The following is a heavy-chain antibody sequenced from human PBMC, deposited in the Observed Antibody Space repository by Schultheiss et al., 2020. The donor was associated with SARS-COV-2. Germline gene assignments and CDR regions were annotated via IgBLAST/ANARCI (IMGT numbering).Heavy chain of an antibody. CDR3: AGLWFGELLENY. J-gene: IGHJ4*02. D-gene: IGHD3-10*01. Sequence: SETLSLTCAVFGESFSGFSWTWIRQSPGKGLEWIGQVSHSGGTHFNPSLKRRVTISVDTSKSQFSLRLRSVTAADTAVYYCAGLWFGELLENYWGQGTLVTVSS. V-gene: IGHV4-34*01. CDR2: VSHSGGT. CDR1: GESFSGFS.